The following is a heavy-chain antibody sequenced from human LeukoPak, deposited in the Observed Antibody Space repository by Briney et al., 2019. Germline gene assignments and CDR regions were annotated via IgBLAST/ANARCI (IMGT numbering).Heavy chain of an antibody. CDR1: GGSFSGYY. Sequence: SETLSLTCAVYGGSFSGYYWSWIRQPPGKGLEWIGEINHSGSTSYNPSLKSRVTISVDTSKNQFSLKLSSVTAADTAVYYCARHSRFGSYYMDVWGKGTTVTISS. J-gene: IGHJ6*03. V-gene: IGHV4-34*01. D-gene: IGHD3-10*01. CDR2: INHSGST. CDR3: ARHSRFGSYYMDV.